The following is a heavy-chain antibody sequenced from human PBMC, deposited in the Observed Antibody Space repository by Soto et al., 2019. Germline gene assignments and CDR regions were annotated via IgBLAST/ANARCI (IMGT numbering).Heavy chain of an antibody. Sequence: SETLPLTCAVSGGSISSGGYCWSWIRQPPGKGLECIGYIYHSGSTYYNPSLKSRVTISVDRSKNQFSLKLSSVTAADTAVYYCARGPPLLWWSQGTLVTVSS. CDR3: ARGPPLLW. CDR1: GGSISSGGYC. CDR2: IYHSGST. J-gene: IGHJ4*02. V-gene: IGHV4-30-2*01. D-gene: IGHD2-21*01.